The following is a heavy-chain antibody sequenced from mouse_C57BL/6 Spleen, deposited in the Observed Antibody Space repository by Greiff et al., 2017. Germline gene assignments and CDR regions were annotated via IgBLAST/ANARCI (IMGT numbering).Heavy chain of an antibody. V-gene: IGHV1-26*01. D-gene: IGHD2-3*01. J-gene: IGHJ2*01. CDR2: INPNNGGT. CDR1: GYTFTDYY. Sequence: QLQQSGPELVKPGASVKISCKASGYTFTDYYMNWVKQSPGKSLEWIGDINPNNGGTSYNQKFKGKATLTVDKSSSTAYMELRSLTSEDSAVYYCAREDGYWGQGTTLTVSS. CDR3: AREDGY.